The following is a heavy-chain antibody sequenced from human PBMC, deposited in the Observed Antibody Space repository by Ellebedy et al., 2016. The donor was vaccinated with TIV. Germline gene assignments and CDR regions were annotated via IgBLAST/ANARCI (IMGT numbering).Heavy chain of an antibody. Sequence: MPSETLSLTCTVSAGSISSYYWSWIRQPPGKGLEWIGYIYYSGSTNYNPSLKSRVTISVDTSKNQFSLKLSSVTAADTAVYYCARVRSGYDYPTPDYWGQGTLVTVSS. CDR1: AGSISSYY. V-gene: IGHV4-59*12. CDR3: ARVRSGYDYPTPDY. D-gene: IGHD5-12*01. CDR2: IYYSGST. J-gene: IGHJ4*02.